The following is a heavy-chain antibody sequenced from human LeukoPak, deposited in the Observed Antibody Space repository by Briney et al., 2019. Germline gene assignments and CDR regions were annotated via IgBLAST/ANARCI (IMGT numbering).Heavy chain of an antibody. CDR3: ARARTTRGFDY. D-gene: IGHD4-17*01. CDR1: GFTFNSYD. J-gene: IGHJ4*02. Sequence: GGSLRLSCAASGFTFNSYDIHWVRQAPGKGLEWVAFIWYDGSNKYYAESVKGRFTISRDNSKNTLYLQMNSLRAEDTAVYYCARARTTRGFDYWGQGTLVTVSS. CDR2: IWYDGSNK. V-gene: IGHV3-33*01.